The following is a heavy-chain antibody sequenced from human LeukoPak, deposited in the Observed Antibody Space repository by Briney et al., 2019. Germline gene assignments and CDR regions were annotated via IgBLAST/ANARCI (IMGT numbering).Heavy chain of an antibody. V-gene: IGHV4-34*01. CDR2: INHSGST. D-gene: IGHD3-10*01. CDR3: ARAEYYGSGSLFDP. CDR1: GGSFSGYY. Sequence: SETLSLTCAVYGGSFSGYYWSWIRQPPGKGLEWIGEINHSGSTNYNPSLKSRVTISVDTSKNQFSLKLSSVTAADTAVYYCARAEYYGSGSLFDPWGQGTLVTVSS. J-gene: IGHJ5*02.